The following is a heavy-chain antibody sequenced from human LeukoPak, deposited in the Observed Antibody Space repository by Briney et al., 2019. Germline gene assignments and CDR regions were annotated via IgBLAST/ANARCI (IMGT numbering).Heavy chain of an antibody. Sequence: KPSETLSLTCAVYGGFFSGCYWSWIRQPPGKGLEWIGEINHSGSTNYNPSLKSRVTISVDTSKNQFSLKLSSVTAADTAVYYCARGPNLTGYAFDIWGQGTMVTVSS. CDR1: GGFFSGCY. CDR2: INHSGST. D-gene: IGHD3-9*01. CDR3: ARGPNLTGYAFDI. V-gene: IGHV4-34*01. J-gene: IGHJ3*02.